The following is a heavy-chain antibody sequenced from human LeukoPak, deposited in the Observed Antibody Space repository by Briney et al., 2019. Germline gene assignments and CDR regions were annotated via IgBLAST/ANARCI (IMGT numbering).Heavy chain of an antibody. CDR3: ARSLRDAFDI. J-gene: IGHJ3*02. V-gene: IGHV3-21*06. Sequence: GGSLRLSCAASGFTFSSYTMNWVRQAPGKGLEWVSSLSGTGRYIYYADLTEGRFTISRDNAKNSLYLQMNSLRAEDTAVYYCARSLRDAFDIWGQGTMVTVSS. CDR2: LSGTGRYI. CDR1: GFTFSSYT.